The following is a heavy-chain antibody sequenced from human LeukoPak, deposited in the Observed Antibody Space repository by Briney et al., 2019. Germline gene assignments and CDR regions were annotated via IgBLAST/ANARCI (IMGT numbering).Heavy chain of an antibody. CDR3: ARAGGRGGYDSHYFDY. J-gene: IGHJ4*02. V-gene: IGHV4-39*07. CDR2: IYYSGST. CDR1: GGSISSSSYY. Sequence: SETLSLTCTVSGGSISSSSYYWGWIRQPPGKGLEWIGSIYYSGSTYYNPSLKSRVTISVDTSKNQFSLKLSSVTAADTAVYYCARAGGRGGYDSHYFDYWGQGTLVTVSS. D-gene: IGHD5-12*01.